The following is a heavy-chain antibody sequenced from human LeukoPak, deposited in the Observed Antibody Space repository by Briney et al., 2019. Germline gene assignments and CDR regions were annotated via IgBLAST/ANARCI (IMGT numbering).Heavy chain of an antibody. V-gene: IGHV3-23*01. D-gene: IGHD2-8*02. Sequence: GGSLRLSCAASGFTFSTFAMIWVRQPPGKGLEWVSSIFPGGGEIHYADSVRGRFTISRDNSKSTLSLQMNSLRAEDTAIYYCATYRQVLLPFESWGQGTLVTVSS. CDR2: IFPGGGEI. CDR1: GFTFSTFA. J-gene: IGHJ4*02. CDR3: ATYRQVLLPFES.